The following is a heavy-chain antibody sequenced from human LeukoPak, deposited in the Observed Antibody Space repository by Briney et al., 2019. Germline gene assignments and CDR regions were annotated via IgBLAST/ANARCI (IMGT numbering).Heavy chain of an antibody. Sequence: GGSLRLSCAASGFTFSTYSMNWVRQTPGKGLEWVSYISTSSTTIYYADSVGGRFTISRDNAKNSLYLQMNSLSADDTAVYYCARDRPAAYWGQGTLVTVSS. CDR1: GFTFSTYS. CDR3: ARDRPAAY. CDR2: ISTSSTTI. J-gene: IGHJ4*02. V-gene: IGHV3-48*01.